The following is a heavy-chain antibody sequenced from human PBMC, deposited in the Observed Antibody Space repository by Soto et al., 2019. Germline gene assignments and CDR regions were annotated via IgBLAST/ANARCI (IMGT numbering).Heavy chain of an antibody. V-gene: IGHV3-33*01. CDR2: IWYDGSNQ. CDR1: GFTFSSYG. CDR3: ARANSSGWPWDFDY. Sequence: QVQLVESGGGVVQPGRSLRLSCAASGFTFSSYGMHWVRQAPGKGLEWVAVIWYDGSNQYYADSVKGRFTISRDNSKNTLYPQMNSLRAEDTAVYYCARANSSGWPWDFDYWGQGTLVTVSS. J-gene: IGHJ4*02. D-gene: IGHD6-19*01.